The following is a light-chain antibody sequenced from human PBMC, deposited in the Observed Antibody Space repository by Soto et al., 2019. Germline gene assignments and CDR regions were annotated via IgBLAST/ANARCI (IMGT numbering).Light chain of an antibody. CDR1: SSNIGRNY. V-gene: IGLV1-47*01. CDR2: RDN. J-gene: IGLJ7*01. Sequence: QLVLTQPPSASGTPGQRVTISCSGGSSNIGRNYVYWYQQLPGTVPKLLIYRDNQRPSGVPDRVSGSKSGTSASLAISGLRSEDEADYYCATWDDSLSGTVFGGGTKLTVL. CDR3: ATWDDSLSGTV.